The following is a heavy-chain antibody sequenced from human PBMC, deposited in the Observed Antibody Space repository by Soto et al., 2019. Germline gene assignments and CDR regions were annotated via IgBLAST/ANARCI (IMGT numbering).Heavy chain of an antibody. CDR1: GFTFSNYA. Sequence: EMQLLESGGGLVQPGESLRLSCTASGFTFSNYAMSWVRQAPGKGPEWVSSIGGGGDTYYTDAVKGRFTVSRDDPKSTLYLQMNRLRAEDTARYYCARDAVPRNGEWDWFDPWGPGTLVCVSS. J-gene: IGHJ5*02. V-gene: IGHV3-23*01. CDR2: SIGGGGDT. D-gene: IGHD6-19*01. CDR3: ARDAVPRNGEWDWFDP.